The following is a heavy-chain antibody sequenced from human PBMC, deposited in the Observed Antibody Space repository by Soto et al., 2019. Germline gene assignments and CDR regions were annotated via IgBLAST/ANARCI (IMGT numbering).Heavy chain of an antibody. V-gene: IGHV3-30*18. J-gene: IGHJ6*02. Sequence: QMKLVESGGGVVQPGTSLRLSCVASGFTFSAFGMHWVRQAPGKGLEWVAISSYGGSNKYYGDSVQGRFTISRDNSRDTLYLQINNPRDEDTAVYYCEKGPLLFPDSGDYADYSYGMDVWGQGTTVTVSS. D-gene: IGHD4-17*01. CDR3: EKGPLLFPDSGDYADYSYGMDV. CDR2: SSYGGSNK. CDR1: GFTFSAFG.